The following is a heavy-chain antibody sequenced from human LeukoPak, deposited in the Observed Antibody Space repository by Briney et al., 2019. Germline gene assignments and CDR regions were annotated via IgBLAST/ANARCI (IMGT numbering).Heavy chain of an antibody. CDR1: GFTFSEYY. D-gene: IGHD1-26*01. V-gene: IGHV3-11*01. Sequence: GGSLRLSCAASGFTFSEYYMRWIRQAPGKGLEWVSYISSSGDIIHYADSVKGRFTISRDNAKNSLYLQLNSLRVEDTAVYYCAKNRGAGSHYYYHMNVWGKGTTVTVSS. CDR2: ISSSGDII. J-gene: IGHJ6*03. CDR3: AKNRGAGSHYYYHMNV.